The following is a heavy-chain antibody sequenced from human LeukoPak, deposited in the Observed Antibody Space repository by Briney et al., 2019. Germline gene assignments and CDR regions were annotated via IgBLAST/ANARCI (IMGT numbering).Heavy chain of an antibody. Sequence: GGSLRLSCEASGFTFSNYWMHWVRQAPGKGLVWVSRINTDGSSTGYADSVKGRFTISRDNAKNTLYLQMNSLRVEDTAVYFCARARSGYYSDYWGQGTLVTVSS. CDR3: ARARSGYYSDY. CDR1: GFTFSNYW. V-gene: IGHV3-74*01. J-gene: IGHJ4*02. D-gene: IGHD3-22*01. CDR2: INTDGSST.